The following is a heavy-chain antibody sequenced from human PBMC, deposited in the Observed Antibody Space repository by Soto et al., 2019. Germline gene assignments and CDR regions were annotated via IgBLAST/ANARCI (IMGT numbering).Heavy chain of an antibody. Sequence: EVQLMESGGGLVQPGGYLRLSCAASGFIFSDYYMDWVRQVPGKGLEWVGRPRNKVKSFSAEYAASVKGRFSIYRDASKDSMYLQMNSLKSDDTAVYYCARDTGGSYDYWGQGALVTVSS. V-gene: IGHV3-72*01. CDR3: ARDTGGSYDY. D-gene: IGHD3-16*01. CDR2: PRNKVKSFSA. CDR1: GFIFSDYY. J-gene: IGHJ4*02.